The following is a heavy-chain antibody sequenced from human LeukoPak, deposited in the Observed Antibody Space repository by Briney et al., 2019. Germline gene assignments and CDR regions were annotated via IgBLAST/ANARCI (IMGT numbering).Heavy chain of an antibody. Sequence: SETLSLTCTVSGGSISSGGYYWSWIRQPPGKGLEWIGYIYHSGSTYYNPSLKSRVTISVDTSKNQFSLKLSSVTAADTAVYYCARNLYDSSGSMGIYTFDYWGRGTLVIVSS. D-gene: IGHD3-22*01. J-gene: IGHJ4*02. CDR2: IYHSGST. V-gene: IGHV4-61*08. CDR3: ARNLYDSSGSMGIYTFDY. CDR1: GGSISSGGYY.